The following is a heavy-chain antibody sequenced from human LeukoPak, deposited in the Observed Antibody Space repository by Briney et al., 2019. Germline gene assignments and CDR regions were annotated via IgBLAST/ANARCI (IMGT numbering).Heavy chain of an antibody. Sequence: PSETLSLTCTVSGGSISSYYWSWIRQPPGKGLEWIGYIYYSGSTKNNPSLKSRVTISVDTSKNQFSLKLSSVTAADTAVYFCARDVGGKYSTYFDYWGQGTLVTVSS. CDR2: IYYSGST. J-gene: IGHJ4*02. CDR3: ARDVGGKYSTYFDY. CDR1: GGSISSYY. D-gene: IGHD4-23*01. V-gene: IGHV4-59*01.